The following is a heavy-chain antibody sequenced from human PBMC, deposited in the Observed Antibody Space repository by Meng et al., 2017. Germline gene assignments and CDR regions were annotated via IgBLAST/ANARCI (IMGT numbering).Heavy chain of an antibody. CDR1: GFTLSRYA. V-gene: IGHV3-30*04. CDR3: ARALYSGDRYFYGMAV. CDR2: ISYDGKNT. J-gene: IGHJ6*02. D-gene: IGHD5-12*01. Sequence: GESLKISCAASGFTLSRYAIHWVRQSPGKGLEWLGVISYDGKNTYYAGSVKGRFTISRDNSGNMVYMELNSLRGDDTALFYCARALYSGDRYFYGMAVWGQGTAVTFSS.